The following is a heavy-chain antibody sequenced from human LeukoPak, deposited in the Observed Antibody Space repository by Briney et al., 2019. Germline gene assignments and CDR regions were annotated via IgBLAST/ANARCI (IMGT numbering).Heavy chain of an antibody. V-gene: IGHV4-59*12. D-gene: IGHD4-17*01. CDR1: GGSISSYY. CDR3: ARSPTLGYGDDYFDY. J-gene: IGHJ4*02. Sequence: PSETLSLTCTVSGGSISSYYWSWIRQPPGKGLEWIGYIYYSGSTNYNPSLKSRVTMSVGTSKNQFSLKLSSVTAADTAVYYCARSPTLGYGDDYFDYWGQGTLVTVSS. CDR2: IYYSGST.